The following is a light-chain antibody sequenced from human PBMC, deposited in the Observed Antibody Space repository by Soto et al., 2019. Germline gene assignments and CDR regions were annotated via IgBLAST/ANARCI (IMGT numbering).Light chain of an antibody. V-gene: IGKV3-20*01. CDR2: GAT. CDR1: QSISSSY. J-gene: IGKJ4*01. Sequence: EIVLTQSPGTLSLSPGERATLSCRASQSISSSYLAWVQQQPGQPPRLLIYGATSRATGIPDRVSGSESGTDFTPTTSILEPGDFAVYYCQQYSSSPLTFGGVTKVEIK. CDR3: QQYSSSPLT.